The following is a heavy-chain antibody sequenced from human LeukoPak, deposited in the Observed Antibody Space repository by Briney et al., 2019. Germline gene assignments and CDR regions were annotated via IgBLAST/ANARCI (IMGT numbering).Heavy chain of an antibody. CDR3: ARHRTYYYYYYMDV. J-gene: IGHJ6*03. CDR1: GGSISTHSYY. Sequence: SETLSLTCSVSGGSISTHSYYWGWIRQPPGKGLEWIGTIYYTTTTYYNPSLKSRVTISVDKSKNQFSLKLSSVTAADTAVYYCARHRTYYYYYYMDVWGKGTTVTVSS. V-gene: IGHV4-39*01. CDR2: IYYTTTT.